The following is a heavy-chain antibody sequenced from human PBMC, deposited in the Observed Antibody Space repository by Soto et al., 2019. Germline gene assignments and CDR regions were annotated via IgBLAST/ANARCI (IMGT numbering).Heavy chain of an antibody. J-gene: IGHJ6*02. D-gene: IGHD1-7*01. CDR3: ARDSNKWNYGDGMDV. CDR1: GYTFTTYG. CDR2: ISLYNGNT. V-gene: IGHV1-18*01. Sequence: QVQLVQSGAEVKKPGASVKVSCKASGYTFTTYGISWVRQAPGQGLEWMGWISLYNGNTNYAQKLQGRVTMTTDTSTSTAYMEMRSLRSDDTAVYYCARDSNKWNYGDGMDVWGQGTTVTVS.